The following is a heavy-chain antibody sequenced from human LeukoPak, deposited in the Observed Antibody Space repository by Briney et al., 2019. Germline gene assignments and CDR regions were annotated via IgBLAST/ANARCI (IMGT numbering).Heavy chain of an antibody. V-gene: IGHV3-53*01. CDR1: GFNVTTNN. CDR3: AKASWVSSADAVL. D-gene: IGHD3-16*01. CDR2: LRGDGET. J-gene: IGHJ4*02. Sequence: GGSLRLSCVGSGFNVTTNNMYWVRQAPGKGLEWVSSLRGDGETFYADSVKGRFTLSRDESRNTVYLQMYNLRVEDTAVYFCAKASWVSSADAVLWGQGTLVTVSS.